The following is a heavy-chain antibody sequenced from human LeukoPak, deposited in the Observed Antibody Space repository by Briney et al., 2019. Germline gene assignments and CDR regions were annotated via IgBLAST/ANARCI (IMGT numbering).Heavy chain of an antibody. J-gene: IGHJ6*02. CDR2: ISGSGGST. D-gene: IGHD6-13*01. Sequence: GGSLRLSCAASGFTFSSYAMSWVRQAPGKGLEWVSAISGSGGSTYYADSVKGRFTISRDNSKNTLYLQMNSLRAEDTAVYYCVNAVQPTETYYYYYGMDVWGQGTTVTVSS. V-gene: IGHV3-23*01. CDR3: VNAVQPTETYYYYYGMDV. CDR1: GFTFSSYA.